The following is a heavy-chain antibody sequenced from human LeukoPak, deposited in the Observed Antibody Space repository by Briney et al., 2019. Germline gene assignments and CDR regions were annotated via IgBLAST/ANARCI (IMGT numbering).Heavy chain of an antibody. CDR2: IYYSGST. CDR1: GGSISSGSSY. CDR3: ARAHFIASYYYGVDV. V-gene: IGHV4-39*07. D-gene: IGHD3-3*02. J-gene: IGHJ6*02. Sequence: SETLSLTCTVSGGSISSGSSYWGWIRQPPGKGLEWIGNIYYSGSTYDSPSLTSRVTISVDTSKNQFSLKLSSVTAADTVVYYCARAHFIASYYYGVDVWGQGTTVTVSS.